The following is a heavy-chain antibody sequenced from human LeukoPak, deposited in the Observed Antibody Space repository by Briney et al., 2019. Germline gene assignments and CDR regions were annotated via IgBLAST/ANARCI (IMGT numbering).Heavy chain of an antibody. CDR3: ARDGRTNYYDSSGYAFDI. J-gene: IGHJ3*02. Sequence: PSETLSLTCTVSGGSISSYYWSWIRQPAGKGLEWIGRIYTSGSTNYNPSLKSRVTISVDTSKNQFSLKLSSVTAADTAVYYCARDGRTNYYDSSGYAFDIWGQGTMVTVSS. CDR2: IYTSGST. CDR1: GGSISSYY. D-gene: IGHD3-22*01. V-gene: IGHV4-4*07.